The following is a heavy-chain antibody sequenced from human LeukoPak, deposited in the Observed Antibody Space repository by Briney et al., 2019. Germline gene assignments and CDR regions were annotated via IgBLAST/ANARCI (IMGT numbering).Heavy chain of an antibody. V-gene: IGHV1-2*02. CDR1: GYTFTDYY. Sequence: ASVKVSCKASGYTFTDYYMHWVRQAPGQGLEWMGWINPNSGGTKYAQEFQGRVTMTRDTSIRTAYLELSRLRSDDTAVYYCARETSSGWAYYFDYWGQGILVTVSS. CDR3: ARETSSGWAYYFDY. D-gene: IGHD6-19*01. CDR2: INPNSGGT. J-gene: IGHJ4*02.